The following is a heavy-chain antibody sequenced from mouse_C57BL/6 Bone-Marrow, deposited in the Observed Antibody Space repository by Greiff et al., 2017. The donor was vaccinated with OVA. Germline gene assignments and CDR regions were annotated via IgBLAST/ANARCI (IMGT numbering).Heavy chain of an antibody. J-gene: IGHJ3*01. CDR1: GFNIKDDY. CDR2: IDPENGDT. Sequence: VQLQQSGAELVRPGASVKFSCTASGFNIKDDYMHWVKQRPEQGLEWIGWIDPENGDTEYTSKFQGKATITADTSSNTAYLQLSSLTSEDTAVYYCTAYYYGSPWFAYWGQGTLVTVSA. D-gene: IGHD1-1*01. V-gene: IGHV14-4*01. CDR3: TAYYYGSPWFAY.